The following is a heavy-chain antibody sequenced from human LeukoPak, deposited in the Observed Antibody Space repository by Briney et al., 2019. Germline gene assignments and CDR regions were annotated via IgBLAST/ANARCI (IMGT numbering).Heavy chain of an antibody. Sequence: ASVKVSCKASGYTFTSYGISWVRQAPGQGLEWMGWISAYNGNTNYAQKLQGRVTMTTDTSTSTAYMELRSLRSGDTAVYYCASGVDYGDYWGYWGQGTLVTVSS. D-gene: IGHD4-17*01. CDR1: GYTFTSYG. V-gene: IGHV1-18*01. CDR3: ASGVDYGDYWGY. J-gene: IGHJ4*02. CDR2: ISAYNGNT.